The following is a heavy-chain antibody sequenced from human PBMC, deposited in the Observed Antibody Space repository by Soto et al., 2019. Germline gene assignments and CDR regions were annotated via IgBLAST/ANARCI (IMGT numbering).Heavy chain of an antibody. CDR3: ARDSNPFGVVIRSPEKQKYGMDV. V-gene: IGHV1-18*01. CDR2: ISSYNNNA. CDR1: NYPFTSYG. D-gene: IGHD3-3*01. Sequence: GASVKASCKASNYPFTSYGFAWVRQAPGHGLQWLGRISSYNNNADYAQEFQGRITMTTDTSTTTAVMELRSLTSDDTGVYYCARDSNPFGVVIRSPEKQKYGMDVWGQGTTVTVSS. J-gene: IGHJ6*02.